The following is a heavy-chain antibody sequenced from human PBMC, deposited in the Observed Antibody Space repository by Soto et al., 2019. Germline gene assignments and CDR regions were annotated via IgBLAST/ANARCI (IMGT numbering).Heavy chain of an antibody. Sequence: QVHLVQSGAEVKKPGASVKVSCQASGYAFTTYGITWVRQAPGQGLEWMGWISAHNGNTNYAQKLQGRVIVTRDTSTSTAYMELRSLRSDDTAVYYCARGRYGYYWGQGALVTVSS. D-gene: IGHD1-1*01. CDR1: GYAFTTYG. CDR3: ARGRYGYY. CDR2: ISAHNGNT. V-gene: IGHV1-18*01. J-gene: IGHJ4*02.